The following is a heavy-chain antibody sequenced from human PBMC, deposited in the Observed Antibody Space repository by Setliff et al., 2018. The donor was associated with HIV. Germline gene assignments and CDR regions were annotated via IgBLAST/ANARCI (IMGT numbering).Heavy chain of an antibody. J-gene: IGHJ5*02. Sequence: GASVKVSCKASGYTVTSYFMHWVRQAPGQGLEWMGIINPRGGSTTYALKFRGRVTMTRDTSTTTVYMELSSLRSEDTAVYYCALDYGDNNWFDPWGQGTLVTVSS. CDR2: INPRGGST. CDR1: GYTVTSYF. V-gene: IGHV1-46*01. CDR3: ALDYGDNNWFDP. D-gene: IGHD4-17*01.